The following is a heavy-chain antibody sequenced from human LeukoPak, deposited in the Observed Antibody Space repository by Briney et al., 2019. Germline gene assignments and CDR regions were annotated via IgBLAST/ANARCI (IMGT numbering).Heavy chain of an antibody. Sequence: PGGSLRLSCAASGFTFSSYAMSWVRQAPGKGLEWVSAICGSGGSTYYADSVKGRFTISRDNSKNTLYLQMNSLRAEDTAVYYCAKGLIAVAGTASGMDVWGQGTTVSVCS. CDR2: ICGSGGST. CDR3: AKGLIAVAGTASGMDV. J-gene: IGHJ6*02. V-gene: IGHV3-23*01. D-gene: IGHD6-19*01. CDR1: GFTFSSYA.